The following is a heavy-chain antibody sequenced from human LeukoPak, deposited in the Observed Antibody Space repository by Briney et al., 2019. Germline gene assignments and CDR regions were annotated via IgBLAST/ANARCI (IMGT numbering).Heavy chain of an antibody. CDR2: IYYSGST. V-gene: IGHV4-31*03. J-gene: IGHJ4*02. CDR3: ARKWELPPYYFDY. CDR1: GGSISSVGYY. D-gene: IGHD1-26*01. Sequence: PSQTLSLTCSVSGGSISSVGYYWSWIRHHPGKGLEWIGYIYYSGSTYYNPSLKSRVTISVDTSKNQFSLKLSSVTAADTAVYYCARKWELPPYYFDYWGQGTLVTVSS.